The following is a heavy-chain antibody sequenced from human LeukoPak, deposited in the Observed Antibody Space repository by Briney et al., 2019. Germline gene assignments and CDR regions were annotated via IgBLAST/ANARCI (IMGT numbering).Heavy chain of an antibody. CDR1: GFTFSSYG. V-gene: IGHV3-30*03. Sequence: GGSLRLSCAASGFTFSSYGMHWARQAPDKGLEWVALISYDGSNKDYADSVKGRFTISRDNSKNTLYLQMNSLRPEDTAVYYCARWRTGTIFDYWGQGTLVIVSS. CDR2: ISYDGSNK. D-gene: IGHD1-7*01. J-gene: IGHJ4*02. CDR3: ARWRTGTIFDY.